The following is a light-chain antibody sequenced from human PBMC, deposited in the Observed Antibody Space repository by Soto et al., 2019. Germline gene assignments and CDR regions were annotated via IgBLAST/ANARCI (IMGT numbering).Light chain of an antibody. CDR1: QGISTY. CDR3: PQLNAYPLT. CDR2: AAS. J-gene: IGKJ4*01. V-gene: IGKV1-9*01. Sequence: DIQLTQSPSFLSASVGDRVTITCRASQGISTYLAWYQQKPGIAPKLLIYAASTLQSGVPSRFSGRGSGTEFTLTLSSLQPEDFATYYCPQLNAYPLTFGGGTKVDIK.